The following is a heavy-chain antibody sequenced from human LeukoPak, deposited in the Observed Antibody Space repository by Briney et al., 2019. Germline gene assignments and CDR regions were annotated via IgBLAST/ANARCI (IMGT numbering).Heavy chain of an antibody. D-gene: IGHD6-13*01. CDR1: GFTFSSYG. J-gene: IGHJ4*02. CDR2: IWYDGSNK. CDR3: ARGSSSWYFRGDDY. V-gene: IGHV3-33*01. Sequence: GGALRLFCAASGFTFSSYGMHWGRQAPGKGLEWVAVIWYDGSNKYYADSVKGRFTISRDNSKNTLYLQMNSLRAEDTAVYYCARGSSSWYFRGDDYWGQGTLVTVSS.